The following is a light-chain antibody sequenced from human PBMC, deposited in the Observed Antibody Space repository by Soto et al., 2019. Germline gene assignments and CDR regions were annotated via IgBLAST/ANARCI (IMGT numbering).Light chain of an antibody. CDR2: EVS. J-gene: IGLJ1*01. CDR3: SSYASSSTL. V-gene: IGLV2-14*01. Sequence: QSVLTQPASVSGSPGQSITISCTGTSSDVGGYNYVSWYQQHPGKAPKLMIYEVSSRPSGVSSRFSGSKSGNTASLTISGLQAEDEADYYCSSYASSSTLFXTGTKVTVL. CDR1: SSDVGGYNY.